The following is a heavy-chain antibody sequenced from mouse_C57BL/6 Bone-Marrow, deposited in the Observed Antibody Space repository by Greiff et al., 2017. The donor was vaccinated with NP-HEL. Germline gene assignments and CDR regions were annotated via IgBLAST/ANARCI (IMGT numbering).Heavy chain of an antibody. Sequence: EVKLVESEGGLVQPGSSMKLSCTASGFTFSDYYMAWVRQVPEKGLEWVANINYDGSSTYYLDPLKSRFIISRDNAKNILYLQMSSLKSEDTATYYCAGEINFDYWGQGTTLTVSS. D-gene: IGHD2-4*01. CDR2: INYDGSST. CDR3: AGEINFDY. V-gene: IGHV5-16*01. CDR1: GFTFSDYY. J-gene: IGHJ2*01.